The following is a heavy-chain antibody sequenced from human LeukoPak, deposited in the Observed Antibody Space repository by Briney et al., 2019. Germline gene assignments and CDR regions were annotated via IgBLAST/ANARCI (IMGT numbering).Heavy chain of an antibody. D-gene: IGHD6-19*01. CDR3: ARGLTPEYRTEKVAGTFDY. J-gene: IGHJ4*02. CDR2: ISGSGGST. V-gene: IGHV3-23*01. CDR1: GFTFSSYA. Sequence: GGSLRLSCAASGFTFSSYAMSWVRQAPGKGLEWVSAISGSGGSTYYADSVKGRFTISRDNSKNTLYLQMNSLRAEDTAVYYCARGLTPEYRTEKVAGTFDYWGQGTLVTVSS.